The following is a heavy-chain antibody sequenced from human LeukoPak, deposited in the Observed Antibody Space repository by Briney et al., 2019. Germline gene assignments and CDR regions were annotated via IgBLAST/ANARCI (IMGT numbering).Heavy chain of an antibody. D-gene: IGHD3-16*02. J-gene: IGHJ4*02. CDR3: ARVIHLGELSLYDY. V-gene: IGHV5-10-1*01. CDR2: IDPSDSYT. Sequence: GESLKISCKGSGYSFTTYWITWVRQMPGKGLEWMGRIDPSDSYTNYSPSFQGHVTISADKSISTAYLQWSSLKASDTAMYYCARVIHLGELSLYDYWGQGSLVTVSS. CDR1: GYSFTTYW.